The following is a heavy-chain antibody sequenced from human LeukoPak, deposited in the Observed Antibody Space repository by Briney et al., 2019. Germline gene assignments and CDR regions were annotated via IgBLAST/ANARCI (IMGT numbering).Heavy chain of an antibody. CDR1: GFSFSNYW. CDR2: IEQDGSEK. Sequence: GGSLRLSCAASGFSFSNYWMSWVRQAPGKGLEWVANIEQDGSEKYYVDSVKGRFTISRDNANNPLSLQMNSLRAEDTAVYYCARDMKLEVLASSDYYSGMDVWGQGTTVTVSS. D-gene: IGHD1-7*01. CDR3: ARDMKLEVLASSDYYSGMDV. J-gene: IGHJ6*02. V-gene: IGHV3-7*01.